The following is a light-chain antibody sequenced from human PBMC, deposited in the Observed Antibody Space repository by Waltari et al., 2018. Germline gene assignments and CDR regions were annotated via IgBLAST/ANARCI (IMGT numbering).Light chain of an antibody. CDR2: KDS. CDR1: SLPRLY. Sequence: SYGLTQPPSVSVSPGQTARINCSGDSLPRLYSYWYQQKAGQAPVLLIYKDSERPSGIPERFSGSSSGTTATLTISGVQAEDEADYFCQSADTNFANHVLFGGGTQLTVL. J-gene: IGLJ2*01. V-gene: IGLV3-25*03. CDR3: QSADTNFANHVL.